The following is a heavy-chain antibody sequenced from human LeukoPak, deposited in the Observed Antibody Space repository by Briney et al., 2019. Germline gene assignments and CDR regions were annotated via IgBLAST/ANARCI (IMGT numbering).Heavy chain of an antibody. Sequence: ASVKVSCKASGYTFTGYYMHWVRQAPGQGLEWMGWINPNSGGTNYAQKFQGRVTMTGDTSISTAYMELCRLRSDDTAVYYCAREEATVTTGDYWGQGTLSPSPQ. CDR1: GYTFTGYY. J-gene: IGHJ4*02. D-gene: IGHD4-17*01. CDR2: INPNSGGT. V-gene: IGHV1-2*02. CDR3: AREEATVTTGDY.